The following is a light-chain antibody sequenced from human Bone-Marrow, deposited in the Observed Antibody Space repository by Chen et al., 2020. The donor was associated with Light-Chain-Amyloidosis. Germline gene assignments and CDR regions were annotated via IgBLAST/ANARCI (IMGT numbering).Light chain of an antibody. J-gene: IGLJ3*02. CDR1: SSDVGGYNY. Sequence: QSALTQPASVSGSPGQSITISCTGTSSDVGGYNYVSWYQHHPVEAPKLMIYEDSNRPSGVSNSFSGSKAGDTASLTISGLPAENEADYYCGSFTSRSTRVFGGGTKLPVL. CDR2: EDS. CDR3: GSFTSRSTRV. V-gene: IGLV2-14*01.